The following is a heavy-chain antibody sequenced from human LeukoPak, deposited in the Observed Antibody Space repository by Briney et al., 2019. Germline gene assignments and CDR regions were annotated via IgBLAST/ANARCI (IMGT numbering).Heavy chain of an antibody. Sequence: ASVKVSCKAPGYTFTSYDINWVRQATGQGLEWMGWMNPNSGNTGFAQKFQGGVTITRNTSISTAYMELSSLRSEDTAVYYCARGRGMVRKINWFDPWGQGTLVTVSS. D-gene: IGHD3-10*01. V-gene: IGHV1-8*03. J-gene: IGHJ5*02. CDR1: GYTFTSYD. CDR2: MNPNSGNT. CDR3: ARGRGMVRKINWFDP.